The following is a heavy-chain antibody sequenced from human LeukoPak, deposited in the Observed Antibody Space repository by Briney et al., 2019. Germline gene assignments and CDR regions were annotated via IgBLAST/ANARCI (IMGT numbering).Heavy chain of an antibody. CDR2: ISGSGDST. D-gene: IGHD1-26*01. J-gene: IGHJ4*02. CDR3: AVGAQPDF. Sequence: GVSLRLSCAASGFIFSNYAMSWVRQTPGKGLEWVATISGSGDSTYYADSVKGRFTISRDNSKNTLYLQMNSLRAEDTAVCYCAVGAQPDFWGQGTLVTVSS. CDR1: GFIFSNYA. V-gene: IGHV3-23*01.